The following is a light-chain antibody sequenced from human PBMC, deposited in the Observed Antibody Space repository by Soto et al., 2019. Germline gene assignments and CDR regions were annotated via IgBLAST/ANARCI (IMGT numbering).Light chain of an antibody. CDR1: QDISNY. CDR2: SAS. J-gene: IGKJ5*01. Sequence: DIQMTQSPSSLSTSVVGRITITFRASQDISNYLAWYQQKPGKVPKLLIYSASTLQSGVPSRFSGSGSGTDFTLTISSLQPEDVATYFCQKYNSALTFGQGTRLEIK. V-gene: IGKV1-27*01. CDR3: QKYNSALT.